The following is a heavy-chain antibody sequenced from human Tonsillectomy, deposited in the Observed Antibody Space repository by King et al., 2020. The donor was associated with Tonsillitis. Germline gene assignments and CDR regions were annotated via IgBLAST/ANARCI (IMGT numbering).Heavy chain of an antibody. Sequence: VQLVESGGGLVKPGGSLRLSCAASGFTFSNAWMSWFRQAPGKGLEWCGRIKSKTDGGTTDYAAPVKGRFTISRDDSKNTLYLQMNSLKTEDTAVYYCTTPSYYYDSSGPSLWGQGTLVTVSS. CDR2: IKSKTDGGTT. V-gene: IGHV3-15*01. D-gene: IGHD3-22*01. CDR1: GFTFSNAW. CDR3: TTPSYYYDSSGPSL. J-gene: IGHJ4*02.